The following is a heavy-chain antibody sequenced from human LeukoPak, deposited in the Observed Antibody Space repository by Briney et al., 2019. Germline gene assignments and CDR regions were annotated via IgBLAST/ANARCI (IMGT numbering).Heavy chain of an antibody. Sequence: SETLSLTCTVSGGSISIGSYFWVWIRQPPGKGLEWIGSIYHSGSTYYNPSLKSRVTISVDTSKNQFSLKLSSVTAADTAVYYCARDTPNYDFWSGYYYYMDVWGKGTTVTVSS. V-gene: IGHV4-39*07. CDR3: ARDTPNYDFWSGYYYYMDV. CDR1: GGSISIGSYF. J-gene: IGHJ6*03. D-gene: IGHD3-3*01. CDR2: IYHSGST.